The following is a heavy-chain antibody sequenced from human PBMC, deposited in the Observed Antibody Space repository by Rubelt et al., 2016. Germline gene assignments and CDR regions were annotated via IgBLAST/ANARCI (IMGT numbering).Heavy chain of an antibody. Sequence: QITLKESGPTLVKPTQTLTLTCTFSGFSLSTSGVGVGWIRQPPGKALEWLAIIYWDDDKRYSPSLKSRLPIPKEHSTHQVVLTMTKMNPVDTATYYCAHSFTMVRGVITTPYFDYWGQGTLVTVSS. V-gene: IGHV2-5*02. J-gene: IGHJ4*02. CDR3: AHSFTMVRGVITTPYFDY. CDR1: GFSLSTSGVG. CDR2: IYWDDDK. D-gene: IGHD3-10*01.